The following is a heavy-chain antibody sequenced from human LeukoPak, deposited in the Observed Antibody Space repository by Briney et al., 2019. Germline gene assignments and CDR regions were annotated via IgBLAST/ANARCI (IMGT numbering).Heavy chain of an antibody. J-gene: IGHJ4*02. CDR3: AKGGYCSSTSCSKVGFNFDY. CDR2: ISGSGGST. D-gene: IGHD2-2*01. Sequence: PGGSLRLSCAASGFTFSSYAMSWVRQAPGKGLEWVSAISGSGGSTYYADSVKGRFTISRDNSKNTLYLQMNSLRAEDTAVYYCAKGGYCSSTSCSKVGFNFDYWGQGTLVTVSS. CDR1: GFTFSSYA. V-gene: IGHV3-23*01.